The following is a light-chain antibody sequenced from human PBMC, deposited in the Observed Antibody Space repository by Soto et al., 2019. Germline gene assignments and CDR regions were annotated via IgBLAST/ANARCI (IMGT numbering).Light chain of an antibody. CDR2: GAS. CDR3: QQYGSSPGP. CDR1: QSVSSSY. Sequence: EIVLTQSPGTLSLSPGERATLSCRASQSVSSSYLAWYQQKPGQAPRLLIYGASSRATGILDRFSGSGSGTDFTLTISRLEPEDFAVYYCQQYGSSPGPFGQGTKVEIK. V-gene: IGKV3-20*01. J-gene: IGKJ1*01.